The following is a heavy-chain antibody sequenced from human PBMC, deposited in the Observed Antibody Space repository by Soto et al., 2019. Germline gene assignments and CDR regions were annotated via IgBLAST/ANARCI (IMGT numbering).Heavy chain of an antibody. V-gene: IGHV4-34*01. Sequence: SETLSLTCDVSGGSFTGYVCNWIRQSPGKGLEWIGEISYSGRTSYNPSLKPRVTVSVDTARTQFSLNLTSVTDADTAFYYCARGYGYFRQWGQGVLVTAPQ. J-gene: IGHJ4*02. CDR1: GGSFTGYV. CDR3: ARGYGYFRQ. CDR2: ISYSGRT. D-gene: IGHD3-22*01.